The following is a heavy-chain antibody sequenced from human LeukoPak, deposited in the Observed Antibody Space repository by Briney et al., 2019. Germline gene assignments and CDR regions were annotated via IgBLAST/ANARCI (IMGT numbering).Heavy chain of an antibody. CDR2: RQQDGSEK. CDR3: ARYGTGGSWFGP. CDR1: GCTFSNYW. J-gene: IGHJ5*02. V-gene: IGHV3-7*01. Sequence: PGWALTLSCAASGCTFSNYWMSGVRPAPGRGLAWVATRQQDGSEKSYAVSVKGRFAISRDNAKNSLYLQMNSLRVEDAAVYYCARYGTGGSWFGPWGQETLVSVSS. D-gene: IGHD2-15*01.